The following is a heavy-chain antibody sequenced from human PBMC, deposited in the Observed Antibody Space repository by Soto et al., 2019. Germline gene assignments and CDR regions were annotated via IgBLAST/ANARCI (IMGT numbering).Heavy chain of an antibody. CDR1: GGSISSYY. CDR2: IYYSGST. V-gene: IGHV4-59*08. D-gene: IGHD6-13*01. J-gene: IGHJ4*02. CDR3: ARLKAGTLDY. Sequence: PSETLSLTCTVSGGSISSYYWSWIRQPPGKGLEWIGYIYYSGSTNYNPSLKSRVTISVDTSKNQFSLKLSSVTAADTAVYYCARLKAGTLDYWGQGTLVTVSS.